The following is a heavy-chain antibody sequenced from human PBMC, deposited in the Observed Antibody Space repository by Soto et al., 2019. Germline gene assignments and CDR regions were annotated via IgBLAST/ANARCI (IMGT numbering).Heavy chain of an antibody. Sequence: PGGSLRLSCAASGFTFSSYAMSWVRQAPGKGLEWVSLISGSGGGTYYADTVKGRFTISRDKSKNSLYLQMNSLRAEDTAVFYCAKHLSNGSPDYWGQGTLVTVSS. D-gene: IGHD2-15*01. CDR1: GFTFSSYA. J-gene: IGHJ4*02. V-gene: IGHV3-23*01. CDR3: AKHLSNGSPDY. CDR2: ISGSGGGT.